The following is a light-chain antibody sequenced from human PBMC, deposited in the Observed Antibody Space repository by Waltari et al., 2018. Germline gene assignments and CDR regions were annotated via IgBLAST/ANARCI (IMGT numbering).Light chain of an antibody. J-gene: IGKJ3*01. CDR3: QQYNNSPFT. CDR2: SAS. Sequence: DIQMTQSPSSLSASVGARVTITCRASQDIKNSLSWYQQKPGKAPKPLIYSASSLETGVPSRFSGSRSGTDYTLTISSLQPEDIATYYCQQYNNSPFTFGPGTKLDI. CDR1: QDIKNS. V-gene: IGKV1-33*01.